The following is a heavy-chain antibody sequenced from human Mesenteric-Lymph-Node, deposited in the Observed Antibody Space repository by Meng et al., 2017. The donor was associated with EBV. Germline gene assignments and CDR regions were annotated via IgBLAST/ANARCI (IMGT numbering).Heavy chain of an antibody. CDR3: VRAFYGGNSDF. J-gene: IGHJ4*02. V-gene: IGHV1-8*01. CDR2: MNPNSGNT. Sequence: QVQLVQFGAEVKKPGASVKVSCKASGYTFINYDINWVRQAPGRGLEWMGWMNPNSGNTAYAQKFQGRVSMTRSTSITTAYMELTGLRSDDTAVYYCVRAFYGGNSDFWGQGTLVTVSS. D-gene: IGHD4-23*01. CDR1: GYTFINYD.